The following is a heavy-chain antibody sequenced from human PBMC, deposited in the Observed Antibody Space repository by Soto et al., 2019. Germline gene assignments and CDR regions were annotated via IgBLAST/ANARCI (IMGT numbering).Heavy chain of an antibody. D-gene: IGHD6-19*01. CDR3: KVAGTVDGPPFDY. J-gene: IGHJ4*02. CDR1: GFTFSNAW. V-gene: IGHV3-15*01. Sequence: GGSLRLSCAASGFTFSNAWMSWVRQAPGKGLEWVGRIKSKTDGGTTDYAAPVKGRFTISRDDSKNTLYLQMNSLKTEDTAVYYCKVAGTVDGPPFDYWGQGTLVTVSS. CDR2: IKSKTDGGTT.